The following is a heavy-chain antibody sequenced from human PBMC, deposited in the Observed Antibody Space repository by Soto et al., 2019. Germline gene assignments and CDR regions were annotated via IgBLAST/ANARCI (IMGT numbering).Heavy chain of an antibody. CDR2: INHSGSA. CDR3: AREEVPQWFTRGYYGMDV. Sequence: ASETLSLTCAVYGGSFSGYYWTWVRQPPGQGLEWIGDINHSGSANYNSSLKSRVTISVDTSKNQLSLNLRSVTAADTAVYYCAREEVPQWFTRGYYGMDVWGQGTTVTVSS. V-gene: IGHV4-34*01. CDR1: GGSFSGYY. J-gene: IGHJ6*02. D-gene: IGHD2-2*01.